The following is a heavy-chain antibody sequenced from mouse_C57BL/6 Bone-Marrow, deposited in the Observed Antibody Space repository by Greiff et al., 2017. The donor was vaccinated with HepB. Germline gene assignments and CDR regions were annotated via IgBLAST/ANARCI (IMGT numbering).Heavy chain of an antibody. V-gene: IGHV1-61*01. CDR2: IYPSDSET. D-gene: IGHD1-1*01. Sequence: VQLQQSGAELVRPGSSVKLSCKASGYTFTSYWMDWVKQRPGQGLEWIGNIYPSDSETHYNQKFKDKATLTVDKSSSTAYMQLSSLTSEDSAVYYCARQASTVVARNYFDYWGQGTTLTVSS. CDR3: ARQASTVVARNYFDY. J-gene: IGHJ2*01. CDR1: GYTFTSYW.